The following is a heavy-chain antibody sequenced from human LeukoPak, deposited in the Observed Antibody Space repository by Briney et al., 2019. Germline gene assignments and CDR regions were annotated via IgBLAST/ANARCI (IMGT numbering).Heavy chain of an antibody. J-gene: IGHJ4*02. CDR3: ANGDYYDSSGYENFDY. V-gene: IGHV3-7*01. Sequence: GGSLRLSCAASGFTFSNNWMSWVRQAPGKGLEWVANVKQDGSEKYYADSVKGRFTISRDNSKNTLYLQMNSLRAEDTAVYYCANGDYYDSSGYENFDYWGQGTLVTVSS. D-gene: IGHD3-22*01. CDR1: GFTFSNNW. CDR2: VKQDGSEK.